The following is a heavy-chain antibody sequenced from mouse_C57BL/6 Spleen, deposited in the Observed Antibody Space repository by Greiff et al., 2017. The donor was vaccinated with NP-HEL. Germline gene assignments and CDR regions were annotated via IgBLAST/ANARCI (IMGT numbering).Heavy chain of an antibody. CDR2: ILPGSGST. D-gene: IGHD1-1*01. V-gene: IGHV1-9*01. CDR1: GYTFTGYW. Sequence: QVQLQQSGAELMKPGASVKLSCKATGYTFTGYWIEWVKQRPGHGLEWIGEILPGSGSTNYNEKFKGKATFTADTSSNTAYMQLSSLTTEDSAIYYCARPGIYYYGSSYQAWFAYWGQGTLVTVSA. J-gene: IGHJ3*01. CDR3: ARPGIYYYGSSYQAWFAY.